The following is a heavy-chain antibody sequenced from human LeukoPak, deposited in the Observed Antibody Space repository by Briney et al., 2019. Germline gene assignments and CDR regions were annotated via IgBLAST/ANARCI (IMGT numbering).Heavy chain of an antibody. V-gene: IGHV4-30-4*01. D-gene: IGHD4-11*01. CDR1: GGSISSGDYY. CDR2: IYYSGST. CDR3: ARYYGNYKNWFDP. Sequence: PSHTLSLTCTVSGGSISSGDYYWNWIRQPPGKGLEWIGYIYYSGSTYYNPSLKSRVTIPVDTSKNQFSLKLSYVTAADTAVYYCARYYGNYKNWFDPWGQGTLVTVSS. J-gene: IGHJ5*02.